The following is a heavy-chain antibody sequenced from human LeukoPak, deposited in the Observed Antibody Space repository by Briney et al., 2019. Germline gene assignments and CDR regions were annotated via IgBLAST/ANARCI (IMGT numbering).Heavy chain of an antibody. CDR3: LRSGSYYYYYYMDV. CDR2: INHSGST. Sequence: SETLSLTCAVYGGSFSGYYWSWIRQPPGKGLEWIGEINHSGSTNYNPSLKSRVTISVDTSKNQFSLKLSSVTAADTAVYYCLRSGSYYYYYYMDVWGKGTTVTVSS. D-gene: IGHD3-10*01. V-gene: IGHV4-34*03. J-gene: IGHJ6*03. CDR1: GGSFSGYY.